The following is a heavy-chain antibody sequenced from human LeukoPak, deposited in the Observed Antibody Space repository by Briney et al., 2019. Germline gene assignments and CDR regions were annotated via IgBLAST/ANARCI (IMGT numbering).Heavy chain of an antibody. J-gene: IGHJ4*02. CDR2: IYYSGST. CDR1: GGSISSSSYY. CDR3: ARERSLYYYDSSGLDY. D-gene: IGHD3-22*01. V-gene: IGHV4-39*07. Sequence: SETLSLTCTVSGGSISSSSYYWGWIRQPPGKGLEWIGSIYYSGSTYYDPSLKSRVTISVDTSKNQFSLKLSSVTAADTAVYYCARERSLYYYDSSGLDYWGQGTLVTVSS.